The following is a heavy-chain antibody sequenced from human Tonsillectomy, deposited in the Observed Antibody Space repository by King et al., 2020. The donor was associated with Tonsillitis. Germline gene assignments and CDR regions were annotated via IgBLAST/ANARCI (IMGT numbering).Heavy chain of an antibody. CDR3: ARLNQYYYYMDV. CDR2: IYYSGST. Sequence: VQLQESGPGLVKPSETLSLTCTVSGGSISSSSYYWGWIRQPPGKGLEWIGSIYYSGSTYYNPSLKSRVTISVDTSKNQVSLKLSSVTAADAAVYYCARLNQYYYYMDVWGKGTTVTVSS. J-gene: IGHJ6*03. CDR1: GGSISSSSYY. V-gene: IGHV4-39*01.